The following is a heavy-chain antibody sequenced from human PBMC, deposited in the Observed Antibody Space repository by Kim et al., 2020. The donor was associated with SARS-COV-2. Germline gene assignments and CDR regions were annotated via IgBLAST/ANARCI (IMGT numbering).Heavy chain of an antibody. D-gene: IGHD3-10*01. CDR1: GGSISSTYFY. CDR2: VYNSGAN. J-gene: IGHJ6*02. Sequence: SETLSLTCTVSGGSISSTYFYWGWIRQPPGKGLEWIASVYNSGANFYKPSLKSRVTISVDTSKNQFSLKLSSVTAADTAVYYCARHGSGTSYGTSYYGLDVWGQGTTVTVSS. V-gene: IGHV4-39*01. CDR3: ARHGSGTSYGTSYYGLDV.